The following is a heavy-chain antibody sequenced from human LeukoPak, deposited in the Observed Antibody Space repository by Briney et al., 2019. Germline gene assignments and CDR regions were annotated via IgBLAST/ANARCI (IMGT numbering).Heavy chain of an antibody. Sequence: PGGSLRLSCAASGFTFRNAWMTWFRQAPGKGLEWVSAISGSGGSTYYADSVKGRFTISRDNSKNTLYLQMNSLRAEDTAVYYCANVGPNLFSEDYYYYYYMDVWGKGTTVTISS. J-gene: IGHJ6*03. D-gene: IGHD1-26*01. CDR3: ANVGPNLFSEDYYYYYYMDV. V-gene: IGHV3-23*01. CDR1: GFTFRNAW. CDR2: ISGSGGST.